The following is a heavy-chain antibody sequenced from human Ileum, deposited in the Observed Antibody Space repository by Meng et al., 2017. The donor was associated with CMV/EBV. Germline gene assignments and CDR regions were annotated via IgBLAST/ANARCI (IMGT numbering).Heavy chain of an antibody. J-gene: IGHJ4*02. V-gene: IGHV7-4-1*02. Sequence: SCNTSGYNFTSNNIIWVRQAPGQGPEWMGWINTNTGNPTYAQGFTGRFVFSLDTSVSTTYLQISSLKAEDTAVYYCARDGLSGRYFDYWGQGTLVTVSS. CDR1: GYNFTSNN. D-gene: IGHD1-26*01. CDR3: ARDGLSGRYFDY. CDR2: INTNTGNP.